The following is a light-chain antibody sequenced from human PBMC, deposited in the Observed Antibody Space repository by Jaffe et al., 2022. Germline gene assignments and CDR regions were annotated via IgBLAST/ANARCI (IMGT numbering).Light chain of an antibody. CDR3: QQYNNWPPVGPFT. J-gene: IGKJ3*01. CDR2: GAS. Sequence: EIVMTQSPATLSVSPGERATLSCRASQSVSSNLAWYQQKPGQAPRLLIYGASTRATGIPARFSGSGSGTEFTLTISSLQSEDFAVYYCQQYNNWPPVGPFTFGPGTKVDIK. V-gene: IGKV3-15*01. CDR1: QSVSSN.